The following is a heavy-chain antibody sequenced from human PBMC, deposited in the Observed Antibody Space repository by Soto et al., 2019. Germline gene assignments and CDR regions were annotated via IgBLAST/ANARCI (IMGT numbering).Heavy chain of an antibody. V-gene: IGHV3-30*18. CDR1: GFTFSSYG. CDR2: ISYDGSNK. Sequence: QVQLVESGGGVVQPGRSLRLSCAASGFTFSSYGMHWVRQAPGKGLEWVAVISYDGSNKYYAASVKGRFTISRDNSKNTLYLQMNSLRAEDTAVYYCAKGQVTVVTPGYVQHWGQGTLVTVSS. CDR3: AKGQVTVVTPGYVQH. D-gene: IGHD2-21*02. J-gene: IGHJ1*01.